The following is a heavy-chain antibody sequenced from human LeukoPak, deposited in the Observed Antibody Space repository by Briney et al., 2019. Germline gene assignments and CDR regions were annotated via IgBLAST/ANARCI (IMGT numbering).Heavy chain of an antibody. V-gene: IGHV3-21*01. CDR2: ISSSSSYT. J-gene: IGHJ3*02. CDR3: ARAKRNGFDI. CDR1: GFTFSSYS. Sequence: GGSLRLSCAASGFTFSSYSMNWVRQAPGKGLEWVSSISSSSSYTYYADSLKGRFTISRDNAKNSLYLQMNSLRVEDTAVYYCARAKRNGFDIWGQGTMVTVSS.